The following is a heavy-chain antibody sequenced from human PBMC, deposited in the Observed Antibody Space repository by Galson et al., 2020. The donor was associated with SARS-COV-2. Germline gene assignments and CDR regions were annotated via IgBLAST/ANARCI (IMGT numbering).Heavy chain of an antibody. J-gene: IGHJ6*02. CDR1: GFTYSTYA. CDR2: ISYDRTTK. V-gene: IGHV3-30-3*01. Sequence: GGSLRLYCAASGFTYSTYAMHWVRQAPGKGQEWVAVISYDRTTKYYADSVKGRFTVSRDNSKNTLTLLMNTLRAEDTALYYCARNIPTPAGGGMDVWGQGTTVTVAS. D-gene: IGHD2-2*02. CDR3: ARNIPTPAGGGMDV.